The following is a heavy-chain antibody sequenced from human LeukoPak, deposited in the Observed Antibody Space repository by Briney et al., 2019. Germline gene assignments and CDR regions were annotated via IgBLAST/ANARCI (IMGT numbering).Heavy chain of an antibody. CDR3: ARRGRYCSSSSCYHDASDV. CDR1: GYTFRIYS. D-gene: IGHD2-2*01. Sequence: ASVRVSCKTSGYTFRIYSIGWVRQAPGQGLEWMGWISPYNGYTKYAQRVQGRLTLSTDTSTSIAYMELRSLTSDDTAVYYCARRGRYCSSSSCYHDASDVWGQGTMVTVSS. V-gene: IGHV1-18*04. J-gene: IGHJ3*01. CDR2: ISPYNGYT.